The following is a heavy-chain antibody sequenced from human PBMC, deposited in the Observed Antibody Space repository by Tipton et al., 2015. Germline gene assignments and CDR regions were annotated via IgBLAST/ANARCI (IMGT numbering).Heavy chain of an antibody. CDR3: ARVGYYYGSGSYYHYYYYYYGMDV. CDR2: VYYSGST. D-gene: IGHD3-10*01. J-gene: IGHJ6*02. CDR1: GGSVSSGNYY. Sequence: TLSLTCIVSGGSVSSGNYYWSWIRQPPGKGLEWIGYVYYSGSTNYNPSLKSRVTISVDTSKNQFSLKLSSVTAADTAVYYCARVGYYYGSGSYYHYYYYYYGMDVWGQGTTVTVSS. V-gene: IGHV4-61*01.